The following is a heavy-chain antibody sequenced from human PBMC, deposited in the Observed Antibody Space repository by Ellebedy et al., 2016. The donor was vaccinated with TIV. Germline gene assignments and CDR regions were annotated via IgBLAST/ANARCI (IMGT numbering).Heavy chain of an antibody. Sequence: GESLKISCKGSGYSFTSYWIGWVRQMPGKGLEWMGIIYPGDSDTRYSLSFQGQVTISADKSISTAYLQWSSLRASDTAMYYRARHIPTPYGVGAEGAFDIWGQGTMVTVSS. J-gene: IGHJ3*02. CDR2: IYPGDSDT. CDR1: GYSFTSYW. CDR3: ARHIPTPYGVGAEGAFDI. D-gene: IGHD4-17*01. V-gene: IGHV5-51*01.